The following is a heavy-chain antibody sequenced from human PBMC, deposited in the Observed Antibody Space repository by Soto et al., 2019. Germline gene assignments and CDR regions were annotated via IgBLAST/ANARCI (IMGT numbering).Heavy chain of an antibody. CDR1: GGSISSSSYY. D-gene: IGHD5-12*01. CDR2: IYYSGST. CDR3: AREYSGYANYLYYYYYMDV. Sequence: SETLSLTCTASGGSISSSSYYWGWIRQPPGKGLEWIGSIYYSGSTYYNPSLKSRVTISVDTSKNQFSLKLSSVTAADTAVYYCAREYSGYANYLYYYYYMDVWGKGTTVTSP. V-gene: IGHV4-39*01. J-gene: IGHJ6*03.